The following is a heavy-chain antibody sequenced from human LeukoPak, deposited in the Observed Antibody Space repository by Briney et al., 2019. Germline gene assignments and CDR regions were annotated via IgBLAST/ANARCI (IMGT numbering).Heavy chain of an antibody. CDR2: IRSKAYGGTT. D-gene: IGHD2-2*01. J-gene: IGHJ4*02. CDR3: TRDGALGYCSSTSCSADC. Sequence: QPGRSLRLSCTASGFTFGDYAMSWVRQAPGKGLEWVGFIRSKAYGGTTEYAASVKGRFTISRDDSKSIAYLQMNSLKTEDTAVYYCTRDGALGYCSSTSCSADCWGQGTLVTVSS. CDR1: GFTFGDYA. V-gene: IGHV3-49*04.